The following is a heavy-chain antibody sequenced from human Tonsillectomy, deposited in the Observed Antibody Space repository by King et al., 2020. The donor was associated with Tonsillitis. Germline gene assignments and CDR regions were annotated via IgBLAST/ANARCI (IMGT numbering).Heavy chain of an antibody. V-gene: IGHV3-33*05. J-gene: IGHJ4*02. CDR1: GFTFSYHG. D-gene: IGHD3-16*01. CDR3: ASFTGGETLGTGGLGY. Sequence: VQLVESGGGVVQPGKPLRLSCAASGFTFSYHGMHWVRQAPGKGLEWLAVISYDENRIFYADSVRGRFTISRDNSKDTVDLEMNSLRVEDTAIYYCASFTGGETLGTGGLGYWGLGTLVTVSS. CDR2: ISYDENRI.